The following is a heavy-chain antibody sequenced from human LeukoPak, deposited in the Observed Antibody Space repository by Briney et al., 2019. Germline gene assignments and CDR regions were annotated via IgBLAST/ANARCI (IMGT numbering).Heavy chain of an antibody. J-gene: IGHJ4*02. Sequence: GGSLRLSCAASGFTFSNYWMTWVRQAPGKGLEWVANIKQDGSEKYSVDSVKGRFTISRDNAKNSLYLQMNSLRAEDTAVYYCASLLSGSNQINDYWGQGTLVTVSS. D-gene: IGHD1-26*01. CDR1: GFTFSNYW. CDR2: IKQDGSEK. CDR3: ASLLSGSNQINDY. V-gene: IGHV3-7*01.